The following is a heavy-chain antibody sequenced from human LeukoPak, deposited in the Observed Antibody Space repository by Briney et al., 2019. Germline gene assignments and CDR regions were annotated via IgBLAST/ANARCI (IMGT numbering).Heavy chain of an antibody. J-gene: IGHJ4*02. D-gene: IGHD3-9*01. CDR1: GGSISNTNYY. CDR2: IYNSGIS. V-gene: IGHV4-39*07. Sequence: SETLSLTCSVSGGSISNTNYYWGWIRQPPGKGLEWIGSIYNSGISYYHPSLKSRVSISVDTSENQFSLNLSSVTAADTAIYYCARNLLEYFDESPFDCWGQGTLVTVSS. CDR3: ARNLLEYFDESPFDC.